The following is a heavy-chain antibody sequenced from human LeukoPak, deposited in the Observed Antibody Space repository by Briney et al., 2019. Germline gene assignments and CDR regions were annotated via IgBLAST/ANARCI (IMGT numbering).Heavy chain of an antibody. D-gene: IGHD1-7*01. V-gene: IGHV1-18*01. CDR3: ARSLSAGTTNLADY. CDR1: GYTFTSYG. Sequence: ASVKVSCKASGYTFTSYGISWVRQAPGQGLEWMGWISAYNGNTNYAQKLQGRVTMTTDTSTSTAYMELRRLRSDDTAVYYCARSLSAGTTNLADYWGQGTLVTVSS. CDR2: ISAYNGNT. J-gene: IGHJ4*02.